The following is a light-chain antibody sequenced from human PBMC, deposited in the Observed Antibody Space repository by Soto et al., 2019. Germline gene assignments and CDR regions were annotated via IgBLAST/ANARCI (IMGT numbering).Light chain of an antibody. V-gene: IGLV2-14*01. Sequence: QSALTQPASVSGSPGQSITISCTGTSSDVGGYNYVSWYQQNPDKAPKLIIYDVINRPSGVSNRFSGSKSGNTASLTISGLQAEDEADYYCNSYTSSSSVVFGGGTKLTV. CDR1: SSDVGGYNY. CDR2: DVI. J-gene: IGLJ3*02. CDR3: NSYTSSSSVV.